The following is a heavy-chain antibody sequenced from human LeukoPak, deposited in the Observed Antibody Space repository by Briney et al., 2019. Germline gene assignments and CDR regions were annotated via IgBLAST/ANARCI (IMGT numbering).Heavy chain of an antibody. J-gene: IGHJ3*02. CDR1: GSTFSLYA. CDR2: ISGSGGST. CDR3: AKDQTGDNSGYYGDKAFDI. Sequence: PGGSLRLSCAASGSTFSLYAMDWVRQAPGKGLEWVSEISGSGGSTDYADSVKGRFTISRDNSKNTVYLQMNSLRAEDTAVYYCAKDQTGDNSGYYGDKAFDIWGQGTMVTVSS. D-gene: IGHD3-22*01. V-gene: IGHV3-23*01.